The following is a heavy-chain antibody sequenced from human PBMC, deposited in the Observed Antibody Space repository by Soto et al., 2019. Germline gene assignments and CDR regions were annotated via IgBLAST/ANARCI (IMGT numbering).Heavy chain of an antibody. V-gene: IGHV3-23*01. CDR3: AKEGAHPVGSSIAAAGTIDY. J-gene: IGHJ4*02. CDR2: ISGSGGST. CDR1: GFTFSSYA. D-gene: IGHD6-13*01. Sequence: PVGSLRLSCAASGFTFSSYAMSWVRQAPGKGLEWVSAISGSGGSTYYADSVKGRFTISRDNSKNTLYLQMNSLRAEDTAVYYCAKEGAHPVGSSIAAAGTIDYWGQGTLVTVSS.